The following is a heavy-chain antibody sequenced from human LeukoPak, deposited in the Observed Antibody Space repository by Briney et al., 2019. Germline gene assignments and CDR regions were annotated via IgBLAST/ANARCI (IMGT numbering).Heavy chain of an antibody. CDR2: IHNEGTTT. J-gene: IGHJ1*01. CDR3: ARVSGVGTNEYYQY. Sequence: GGSLRLSCEASRLTLSKSWMHWVRQAPGKGLVWVSRIHNEGTTTRYGDPVKGRYITSRDNAKNTLYLQMNSLRADDTAVYYCARVSGVGTNEYYQYWGQGTLVTVRS. CDR1: RLTLSKSW. D-gene: IGHD2-21*02. V-gene: IGHV3-74*01.